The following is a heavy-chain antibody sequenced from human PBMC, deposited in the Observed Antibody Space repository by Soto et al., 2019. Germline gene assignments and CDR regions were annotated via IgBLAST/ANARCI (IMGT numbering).Heavy chain of an antibody. J-gene: IGHJ6*02. V-gene: IGHV1-18*01. Sequence: QVQLVQSGAEVKKPGASVKVSCKASGYSFTTYGISWVRQAPGQGLEWMGWISTYNGETDYAQNLQGRVTMTTDTATTTAHMELSSLSSNDTAVYYCAREGSRPYYYYGMAVWGQGTTVNVSS. CDR2: ISTYNGET. CDR1: GYSFTTYG. CDR3: AREGSRPYYYYGMAV. D-gene: IGHD2-15*01.